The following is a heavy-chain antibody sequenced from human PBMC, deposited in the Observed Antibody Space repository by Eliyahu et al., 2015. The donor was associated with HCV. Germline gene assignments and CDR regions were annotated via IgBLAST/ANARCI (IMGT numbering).Heavy chain of an antibody. V-gene: IGHV4-34*01. D-gene: IGHD5-24*01. CDR1: GGSFSGYY. Sequence: QVQLQQWGAGLLKPSETLSLTCAVYGGSFSGYYWSWIRQPPGKGLEWIGEINHSGSTNYNPSLKSRVTISVDTSKNQFSLKLSSVTAADTAVYYCASNSRDGYNYFAYNWFDPWGQGTLVTVSS. J-gene: IGHJ5*02. CDR3: ASNSRDGYNYFAYNWFDP. CDR2: INHSGST.